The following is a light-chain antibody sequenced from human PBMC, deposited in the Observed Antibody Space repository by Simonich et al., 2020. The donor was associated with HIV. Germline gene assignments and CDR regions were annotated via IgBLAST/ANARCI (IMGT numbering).Light chain of an antibody. V-gene: IGKV4-1*01. CDR1: QIVLYSSNNKNY. CDR2: WAS. Sequence: DIVMTHSPDSLAVSLGERATLNCKSSQIVLYSSNNKNYLAWYQQKPGQPPKLLIYWASTRESGVPDRFSGSGSGTDFTLTISSLQAEDVAVYYCQQYYSTPTFGQGTKLEIK. J-gene: IGKJ2*01. CDR3: QQYYSTPT.